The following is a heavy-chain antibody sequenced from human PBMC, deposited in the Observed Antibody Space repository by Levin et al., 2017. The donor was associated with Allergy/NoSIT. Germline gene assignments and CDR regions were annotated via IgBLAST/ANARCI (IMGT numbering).Heavy chain of an antibody. CDR2: MYYSGNT. J-gene: IGHJ6*02. D-gene: IGHD1-26*01. Sequence: SQTLSLTCTVSGGSISSSYWSWIRQPPGKGLEWIGCMYYSGNTKYNPSLKSRVTISLDTSKNQFSLKLSSVTAADTAVYYCARDRVLLGATHYYSGMDVWGQGTTVTVSS. CDR3: ARDRVLLGATHYYSGMDV. V-gene: IGHV4-59*01. CDR1: GGSISSSY.